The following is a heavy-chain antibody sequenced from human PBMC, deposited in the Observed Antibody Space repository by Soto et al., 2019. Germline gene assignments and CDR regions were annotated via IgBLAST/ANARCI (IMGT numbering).Heavy chain of an antibody. CDR2: IYPADSDI. J-gene: IGHJ5*02. V-gene: IGHV5-51*01. CDR3: ARGRVATKLRSGFDP. Sequence: GESLKISCKGFGYSFPIHWIAWVRQMPGKGLEWMGIIYPADSDIRYSPSFQGQVTISADKSFSTAYLQWGSLKASDTAMYYCARGRVATKLRSGFDPWGQGSLVTVSS. CDR1: GYSFPIHW. D-gene: IGHD5-12*01.